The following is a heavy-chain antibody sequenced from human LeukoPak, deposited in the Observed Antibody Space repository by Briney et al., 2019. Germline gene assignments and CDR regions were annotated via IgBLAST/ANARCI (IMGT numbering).Heavy chain of an antibody. Sequence: GRSLRLSCAASGFTFSSYGMHSVRQAPGKGLEWVAVIWYDGSNKYYADSVKGRFTTSRDNSKNTLYLQMNSLRAEDTAVYYCASTSGWYEPIDYWGQGTLVTVSS. D-gene: IGHD6-19*01. J-gene: IGHJ4*02. CDR3: ASTSGWYEPIDY. CDR1: GFTFSSYG. CDR2: IWYDGSNK. V-gene: IGHV3-33*01.